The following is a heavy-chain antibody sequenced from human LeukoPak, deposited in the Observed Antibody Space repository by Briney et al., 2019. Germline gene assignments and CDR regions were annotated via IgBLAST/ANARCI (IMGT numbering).Heavy chain of an antibody. CDR2: IYYSGST. D-gene: IGHD2-2*01. CDR3: ARRPGSFTFDY. V-gene: IGHV4-59*12. CDR1: GGSISSFH. J-gene: IGHJ4*02. Sequence: SETLSLTCTVSGGSISSFHWSWIRQPPGKGLERIGYIYYSGSTIYNPSLKSRVTISIDTSKNQFSLKLSSVTAADTAVYYCARRPGSFTFDYWGQGTLVTVSS.